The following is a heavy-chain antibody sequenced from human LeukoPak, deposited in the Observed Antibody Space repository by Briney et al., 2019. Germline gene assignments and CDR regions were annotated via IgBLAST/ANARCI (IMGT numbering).Heavy chain of an antibody. CDR1: GYTLTELS. J-gene: IGHJ4*02. CDR3: ATGAITTSDFDY. CDR2: LDPEDGET. V-gene: IGHV1-24*01. Sequence: ASVKVSCKVSGYTLTELSMHWVRQAPGKGLEWMGGLDPEDGETIYAQKFQGRVTMTEDTSTDTAYMELSSLRSEDTAVYYCATGAITTSDFDYWGQGTLVTVSS. D-gene: IGHD3-22*01.